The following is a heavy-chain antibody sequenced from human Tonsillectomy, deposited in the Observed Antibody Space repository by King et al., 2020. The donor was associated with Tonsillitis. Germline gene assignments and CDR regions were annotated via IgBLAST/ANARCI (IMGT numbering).Heavy chain of an antibody. D-gene: IGHD4-11*01. CDR3: ARVGYLVTTISWWYFDL. Sequence: DVQLVESGGGVVRPGGSLRLSCAASGFTFDDYGMTWVRQAPGKGLEWVSGINWNGGSTGYADSVKGRFTISRDNAKNSLYLQMNSLRAEDTALYYCARVGYLVTTISWWYFDLWGRGTLVTVSS. CDR1: GFTFDDYG. V-gene: IGHV3-20*04. J-gene: IGHJ2*01. CDR2: INWNGGST.